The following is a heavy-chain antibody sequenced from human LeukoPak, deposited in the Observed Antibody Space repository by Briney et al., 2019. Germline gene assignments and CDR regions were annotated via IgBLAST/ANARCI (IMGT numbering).Heavy chain of an antibody. CDR2: ISWNSGSI. V-gene: IGHV3-9*01. D-gene: IGHD3-10*01. Sequence: PGGSLRLSCAASGFTFDDYAMHWVRQGPGKGLEWVSGISWNSGSIGYADSVKGRFTISRDNAKNSLYLQMNSLRAEDTAVYYCARDSYGSGSYYRIDYWGQGTLVTVSS. J-gene: IGHJ4*02. CDR3: ARDSYGSGSYYRIDY. CDR1: GFTFDDYA.